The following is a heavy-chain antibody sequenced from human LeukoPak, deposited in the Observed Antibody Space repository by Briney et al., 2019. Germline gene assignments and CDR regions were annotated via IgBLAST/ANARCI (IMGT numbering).Heavy chain of an antibody. V-gene: IGHV1-69*02. Sequence: SVKVSCKASGGTFSSYTISWVRQAPGQGLEWMGRIIPILGIADYAQKFQGRVTITADKSTSTAYMELSSLRSEDTAVYYCARSGCSSTSCYLHNWFDPWGQGTLVTVSS. CDR1: GGTFSSYT. CDR3: ARSGCSSTSCYLHNWFDP. D-gene: IGHD2-2*01. CDR2: IIPILGIA. J-gene: IGHJ5*02.